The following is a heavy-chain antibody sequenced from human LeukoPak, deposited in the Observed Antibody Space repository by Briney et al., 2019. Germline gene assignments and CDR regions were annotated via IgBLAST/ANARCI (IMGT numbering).Heavy chain of an antibody. Sequence: GSLRLSCAVSGFTITSWSMNWVRQAPGKGLEWLSYISSGGSPIYYADSVKGRFTIFRDDAKNLVYLQMNSLRAEDTAVYYCTYLRTPYYNDKWVDPWGQGALVTVSS. CDR1: GFTITSWS. J-gene: IGHJ5*02. CDR3: TYLRTPYYNDKWVDP. CDR2: ISSGGSPI. D-gene: IGHD3/OR15-3a*01. V-gene: IGHV3-48*04.